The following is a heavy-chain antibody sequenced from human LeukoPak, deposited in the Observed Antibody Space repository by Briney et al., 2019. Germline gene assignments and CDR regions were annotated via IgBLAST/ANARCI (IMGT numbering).Heavy chain of an antibody. V-gene: IGHV1-2*06. D-gene: IGHD6-13*01. CDR2: INPNSGGT. Sequence: GASVKVSCKASGYTFTGYYMHWVRQAPGQGLEWMGQINPNSGGTDYAQKFQGRVTMTRDTSISTAYMELTRLISDDTAVYYCARGRASGLDYWGQGTLVTVSS. CDR3: ARGRASGLDY. CDR1: GYTFTGYY. J-gene: IGHJ4*02.